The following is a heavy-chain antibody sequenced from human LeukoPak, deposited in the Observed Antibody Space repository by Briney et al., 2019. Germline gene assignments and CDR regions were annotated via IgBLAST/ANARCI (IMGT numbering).Heavy chain of an antibody. D-gene: IGHD6-13*01. CDR3: ARGAVAAAGLFDY. J-gene: IGHJ4*02. CDR2: ISWNSGSI. Sequence: GRSLRLSCAASGFNFDDCAMHWVRQAPGKGLEWGSGISWNSGSITYADSVKGRFTISRDSAKNSLFLQMNSLRAEDTAFYYCARGAVAAAGLFDYWGQGTLVTVSS. V-gene: IGHV3-9*01. CDR1: GFNFDDCA.